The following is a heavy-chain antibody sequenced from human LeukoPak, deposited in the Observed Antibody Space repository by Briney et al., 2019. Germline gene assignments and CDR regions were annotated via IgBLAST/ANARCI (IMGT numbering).Heavy chain of an antibody. J-gene: IGHJ4*02. D-gene: IGHD3-10*01. CDR2: IYFRGTT. CDR3: ARDPDGVGGAPFEL. Sequence: SETLSLTCTVSGDSISTTSYYWAWIRQSPGKGLEWIGSIYFRGTTHYTLSLKSRVSISIDTSNIQFSLIRSSVTAADTAVYYCARDPDGVGGAPFELWGQGILVTVSA. V-gene: IGHV4-39*02. CDR1: GDSISTTSYY.